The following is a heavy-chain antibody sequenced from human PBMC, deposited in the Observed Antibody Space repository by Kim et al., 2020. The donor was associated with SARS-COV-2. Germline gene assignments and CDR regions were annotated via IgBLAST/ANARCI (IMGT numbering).Heavy chain of an antibody. V-gene: IGHV3-11*04. D-gene: IGHD3-3*01. CDR1: GFTFSDYY. CDR2: ISSSGTTI. Sequence: GGSLRLSCAASGFTFSDYYLTWIRQAPGKGLEWVSYISSSGTTIYYTDSVRGRFTVSRDNSNNFLYLQMSSLRAEDTAVYYCGREGVAAGPPGYRGQGTLVAVSS. CDR3: GREGVAAGPPGY. J-gene: IGHJ4*02.